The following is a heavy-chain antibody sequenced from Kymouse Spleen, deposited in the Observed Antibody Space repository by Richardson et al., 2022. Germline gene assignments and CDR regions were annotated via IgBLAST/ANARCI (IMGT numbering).Heavy chain of an antibody. J-gene: IGHJ6*02. CDR1: GGSISSSSYY. V-gene: IGHV4-39*01. Sequence: QLQLQESGPGLVKPSETLSLTCTVSGGSISSSSYYWGWIRQPPGKGLEWIGSIYYSGSTYYNPSLKSRVTISVDTSKNQFSLKLSSVTAADTAVYYCARHDDFWSGYRGMDVWGQGTTVTVSS. CDR2: IYYSGST. CDR3: ARHDDFWSGYRGMDV. D-gene: IGHD3-3*01.